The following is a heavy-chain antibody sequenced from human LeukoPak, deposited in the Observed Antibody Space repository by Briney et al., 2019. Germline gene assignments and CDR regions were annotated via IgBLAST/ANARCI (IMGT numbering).Heavy chain of an antibody. CDR1: GGSISSSDYY. V-gene: IGHV4-30-4*01. Sequence: SQTLSLTCTVSGGSISSSDYYWSWIRQHPGKGLEWIGYIYYSGRTYYNPSLRSRVTISVDTSKKQFFLRLSSVAAADTAVYYCARAVKTYYGSGSYYFDYWGQGTLVSISS. D-gene: IGHD3-10*01. CDR2: IYYSGRT. CDR3: ARAVKTYYGSGSYYFDY. J-gene: IGHJ4*02.